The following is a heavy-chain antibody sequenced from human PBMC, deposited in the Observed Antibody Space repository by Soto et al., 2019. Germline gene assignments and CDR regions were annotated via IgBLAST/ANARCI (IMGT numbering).Heavy chain of an antibody. CDR2: ISAYNGNT. D-gene: IGHD5-18*01. CDR3: ARRGPHTALYGMDV. Sequence: ASVKVSCKASGYSFTSYGISWVRQAPGQGLEWMGWISAYNGNTNYAQKLQGRVTMTTDTSTSTAYMELRSLRSDDTAVYYCARRGPHTALYGMDVWGQGTTVTVSS. J-gene: IGHJ6*02. CDR1: GYSFTSYG. V-gene: IGHV1-18*01.